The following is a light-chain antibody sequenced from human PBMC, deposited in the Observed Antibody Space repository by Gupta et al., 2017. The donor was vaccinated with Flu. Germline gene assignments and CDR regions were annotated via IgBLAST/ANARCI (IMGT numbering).Light chain of an antibody. V-gene: IGLV2-14*01. CDR3: SSYTSSNTFYV. Sequence: QSALTQPASVSGSPGQSITISCTGTSSDVGGSNYVSWYQQHPGKAPKLMIYDVSKRPSGVSSRFSGSKSGNTASLTISGLEAEDETDYYCSSYTSSNTFYVFGTGTKVTVL. J-gene: IGLJ1*01. CDR2: DVS. CDR1: SSDVGGSNY.